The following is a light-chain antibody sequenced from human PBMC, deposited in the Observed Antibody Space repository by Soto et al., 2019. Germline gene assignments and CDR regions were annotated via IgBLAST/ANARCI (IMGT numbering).Light chain of an antibody. CDR3: QQYYFTPLT. Sequence: DIVMTQSRDSLAVSLGERATINCKSSQSVLYSSNNKNYLAWYQQKPGQPPKLLIYWASTRESGVPDRFSGSGSGTDFTLTISSLQAEDVAVYCCQQYYFTPLTFGQGTKLEIK. CDR2: WAS. CDR1: QSVLYSSNNKNY. J-gene: IGKJ2*01. V-gene: IGKV4-1*01.